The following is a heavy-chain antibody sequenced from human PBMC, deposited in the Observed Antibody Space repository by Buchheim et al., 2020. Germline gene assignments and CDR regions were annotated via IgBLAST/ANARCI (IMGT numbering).Heavy chain of an antibody. CDR2: VIHGGSA. D-gene: IGHD5-18*01. Sequence: QVRLQQWGAGLLKPSETLSLTCAVYGGSFSGHYWSWIRQPPGKGLEWIGEVIHGGSANYNPSLRSRLTISIDPSKSQFSLNLSSVTAADTAVYYCARVSGFSSGLSWGQGTL. CDR1: GGSFSGHY. CDR3: ARVSGFSSGLS. J-gene: IGHJ4*02. V-gene: IGHV4-34*12.